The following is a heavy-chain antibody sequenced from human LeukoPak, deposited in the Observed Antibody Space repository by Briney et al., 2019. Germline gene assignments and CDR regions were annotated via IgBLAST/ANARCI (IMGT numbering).Heavy chain of an antibody. Sequence: EWVSYISSSSSTIYYADSVKGRFTISRDNAKNSLYLQMNSLRAEDTAVYYCARPWLRYAHNWFDPWSQGTLVTVSS. D-gene: IGHD5-12*01. V-gene: IGHV3-48*01. CDR2: ISSSSSTI. J-gene: IGHJ5*02. CDR3: ARPWLRYAHNWFDP.